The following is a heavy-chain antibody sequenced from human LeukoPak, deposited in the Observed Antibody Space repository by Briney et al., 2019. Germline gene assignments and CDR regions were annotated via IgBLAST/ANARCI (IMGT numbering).Heavy chain of an antibody. CDR2: ITASGTAM. D-gene: IGHD1-26*01. V-gene: IGHV3-48*02. CDR3: SGSYRFDY. CDR1: GFTFSSYS. Sequence: GGSLRLSCAASGFTFSSYSMNWVRQAPGKGLEWVSHITASGTAMFYADSVKGRLTISRDNAKNSLYLQMNSLRDEDAAVYASSGSYRFDYWGQGTLVTVSS. J-gene: IGHJ4*02.